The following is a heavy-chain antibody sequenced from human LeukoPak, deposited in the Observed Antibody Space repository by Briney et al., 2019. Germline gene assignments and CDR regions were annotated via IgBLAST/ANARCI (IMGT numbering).Heavy chain of an antibody. D-gene: IGHD3-22*01. CDR2: INHSGST. J-gene: IGHJ4*02. CDR1: GGSFSGYY. Sequence: TSETLSLTCAVYGGSFSGYYWSWIRQPPGKGLEWIGEINHSGSTNYNPSLKSRVTISVDTSKNQFSLKLSSVTAADTAVYYCATQPRNSNLITMIVNTGYFDYWGQGTLVTVSS. CDR3: ATQPRNSNLITMIVNTGYFDY. V-gene: IGHV4-34*01.